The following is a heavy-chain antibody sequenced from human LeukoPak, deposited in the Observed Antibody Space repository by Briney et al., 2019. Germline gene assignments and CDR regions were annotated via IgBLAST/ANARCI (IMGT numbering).Heavy chain of an antibody. D-gene: IGHD6-13*01. J-gene: IGHJ4*02. V-gene: IGHV3-49*03. Sequence: PGGSLRLSCTGSGFIFHDNLMSWYRQAPGKGMEWVGFIRSKAYGGTTEDAASVRGRFIISRDDSKTIAQLQLNRLETAATAAYYCATGHSSSWYSIYWGRGTLVTVSS. CDR2: IRSKAYGGTT. CDR3: ATGHSSSWYSIY. CDR1: GFIFHDNL.